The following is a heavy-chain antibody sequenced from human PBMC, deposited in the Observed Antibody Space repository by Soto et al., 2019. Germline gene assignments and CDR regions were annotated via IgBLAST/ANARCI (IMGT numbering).Heavy chain of an antibody. CDR1: GDSITSNSYF. CDR2: IYYSGST. V-gene: IGHV4-39*01. J-gene: IGHJ4*02. Sequence: PSETLSLTCTVSGDSITSNSYFWAWIRQPPGKGLEWIGSIYYSGSTYHNPSLKSRVTISVDRSNNQFSLKLTSVTAADTAVYYCARQFSVDHFDYWGQGDLVTVSS. D-gene: IGHD3-9*01. CDR3: ARQFSVDHFDY.